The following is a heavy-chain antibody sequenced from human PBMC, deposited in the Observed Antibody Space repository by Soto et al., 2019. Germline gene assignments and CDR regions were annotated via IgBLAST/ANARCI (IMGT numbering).Heavy chain of an antibody. CDR3: ARGDCSGGSCHYYYYYMDV. J-gene: IGHJ6*03. CDR2: TYYRSKWYN. D-gene: IGHD2-15*01. CDR1: GDSGSSNSAA. Sequence: SQTLSLTCAISGDSGSSNSAAWNWIRQSPSRGLEWLGRTYYRSKWYNDYAVSVKSRITINPDTSKNQFSLQLNSVTPEDTAVYYCARGDCSGGSCHYYYYYMDVWGKGTTVTVSS. V-gene: IGHV6-1*01.